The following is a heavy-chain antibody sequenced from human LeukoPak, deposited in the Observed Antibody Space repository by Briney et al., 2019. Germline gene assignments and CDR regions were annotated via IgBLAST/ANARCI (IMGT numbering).Heavy chain of an antibody. CDR1: GGSFSGYY. CDR3: ARGPFYYYGSGSYYYYGMDV. V-gene: IGHV4-34*01. Sequence: SETLSLTCAVYGGSFSGYYWSWIRQPPGKGLEWIGEINHSGSTNYNPSLKSRVTISVDTSKNQFSLKLSSVTAADTAVYYCARGPFYYYGSGSYYYYGMDVWGQGTTVTVPS. D-gene: IGHD3-10*01. J-gene: IGHJ6*02. CDR2: INHSGST.